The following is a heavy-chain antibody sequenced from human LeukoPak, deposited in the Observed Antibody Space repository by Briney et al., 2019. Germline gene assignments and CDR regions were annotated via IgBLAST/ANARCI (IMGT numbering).Heavy chain of an antibody. D-gene: IGHD2-2*01. V-gene: IGHV3-23*01. J-gene: IGHJ4*02. CDR2: ISGSGGNT. CDR1: GFTFSSYA. CDR3: AKSSTRGYFDY. Sequence: GGSLRLSCAASGFTFSSYAMTWVRQVPEKGLEWVSAISGSGGNTYLADSVKGRFTISRDNSNNKLYLQMNSLRAEDTAVYYCAKSSTRGYFDYWGQGTLVTVSS.